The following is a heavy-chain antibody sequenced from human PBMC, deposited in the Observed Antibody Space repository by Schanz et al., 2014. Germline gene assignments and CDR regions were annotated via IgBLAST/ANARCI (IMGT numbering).Heavy chain of an antibody. J-gene: IGHJ4*03. CDR1: GFTFSSYG. V-gene: IGHV3-23*04. CDR2: ISGSGGST. Sequence: VQLVESGGGVVQPGRSLRLSCAASGFTFSSYGMHWVRQAPGKGLEWVSAISGSGGSTYYADSVKGRFTISRDNSKNTVYIQMNSLRAEDTAVYYCAKSQGSSFDSWGQGTLVTGSS. D-gene: IGHD6-13*01. CDR3: AKSQGSSFDS.